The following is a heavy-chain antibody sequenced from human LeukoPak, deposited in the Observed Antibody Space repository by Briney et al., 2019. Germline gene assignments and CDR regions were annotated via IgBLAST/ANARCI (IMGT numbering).Heavy chain of an antibody. J-gene: IGHJ4*02. CDR3: ARGRYGDGFAHLDY. V-gene: IGHV1-2*02. CDR2: INPNSGGT. D-gene: IGHD5-24*01. CDR1: GYTFTGYY. Sequence: ASVKVSCKASGYTFTGYYMHWVRQAPGQGLEWMGWINPNSGGTNYAQKFQGRVTMTRDTSISTAYMELSRLRSDDTAVYYCARGRYGDGFAHLDYWGQGALVTVSS.